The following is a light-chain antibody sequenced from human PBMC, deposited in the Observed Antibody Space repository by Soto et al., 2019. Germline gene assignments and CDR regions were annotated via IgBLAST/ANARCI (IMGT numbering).Light chain of an antibody. CDR3: AAWDDSLDGWV. CDR1: ISNIRSNT. CDR2: SDN. Sequence: QSVLTQPPSASGTPGQRVTISCSGSISNIRSNTVNWYQQLPGTAPKLLMYSDNQRPSGVPDRFSGSKSGTSASLAISGLQSEDEADYYCAAWDDSLDGWVFGGGTQLTVL. V-gene: IGLV1-44*01. J-gene: IGLJ3*02.